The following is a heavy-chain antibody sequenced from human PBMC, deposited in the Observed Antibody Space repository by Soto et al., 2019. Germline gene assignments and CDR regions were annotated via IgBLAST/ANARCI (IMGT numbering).Heavy chain of an antibody. CDR1: NFSISSGYY. CDR3: ATIMGEVSRPGSLDFDF. D-gene: IGHD3-16*01. J-gene: IGHJ4*02. Sequence: PTETLSLTCIVSNFSISSGYYWGWIRQSPGKGLEWIATIYHTGHTYYNPSLKSPVTLSVDTSENHFSLKLSSVTAPAPAFYYFATIMGEVSRPGSLDFDFWGQGTLVTVSS. CDR2: IYHTGHT. V-gene: IGHV4-38-2*02.